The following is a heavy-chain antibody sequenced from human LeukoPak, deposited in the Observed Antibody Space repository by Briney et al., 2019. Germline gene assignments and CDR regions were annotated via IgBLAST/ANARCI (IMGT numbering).Heavy chain of an antibody. CDR1: GFTFTNYA. V-gene: IGHV3-30*14. J-gene: IGHJ4*02. Sequence: GGSLRLSCAASGFTFTNYAMHWVRQAPGKGLEWVALISYDGSREYYADSVKGGFTISRDNSKDTMYLQMNSLRAEDTAVYYCARAPPTVITLFDYWGQGTLVTVSS. CDR2: ISYDGSRE. CDR3: ARAPPTVITLFDY. D-gene: IGHD4-23*01.